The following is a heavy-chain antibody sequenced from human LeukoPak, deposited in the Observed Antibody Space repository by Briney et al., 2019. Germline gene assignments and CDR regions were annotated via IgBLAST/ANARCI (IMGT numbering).Heavy chain of an antibody. V-gene: IGHV1-69*06. Sequence: GASVKVSCKASGYTSTSYGISWVRQAPGQGLEWMGGIIPIFGTANYAQKFQGRVTITADKSTSTAYMELSSLRSEDTAVYYCASKRIVGATLLGWFDPWGQGTLVTVSS. CDR2: IIPIFGTA. J-gene: IGHJ5*02. CDR3: ASKRIVGATLLGWFDP. CDR1: GYTSTSYG. D-gene: IGHD1-26*01.